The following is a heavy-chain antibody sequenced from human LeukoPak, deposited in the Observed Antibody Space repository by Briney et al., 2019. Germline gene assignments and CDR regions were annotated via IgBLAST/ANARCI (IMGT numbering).Heavy chain of an antibody. CDR3: AKDLRIAAAET. CDR1: GFTFNSYA. CDR2: ISYDGSNK. J-gene: IGHJ5*02. Sequence: GGSLRLSCAASGFTFNSYAMHWVRQAPGKGLEWVAFISYDGSNKYYADSVKGRFTISRDNSKNTLYLQMNSLRAEDTAVYYCAKDLRIAAAETWGQGTLVTVSS. D-gene: IGHD6-13*01. V-gene: IGHV3-30*04.